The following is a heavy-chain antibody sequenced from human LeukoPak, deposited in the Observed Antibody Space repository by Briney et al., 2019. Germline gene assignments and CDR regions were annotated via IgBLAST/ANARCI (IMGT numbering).Heavy chain of an antibody. D-gene: IGHD6-13*01. CDR2: ISSSGSTI. J-gene: IGHJ4*02. Sequence: PGGSLRLSCAASGFTFSDYYMSWIRQAPGKGLEWVSCISSSGSTIYYADSVKGRFTISRDNAKNSLYLQMNSLRAEDTAVYYCARPYSSSWYGPFYFDYWGQGTLVTVSS. CDR3: ARPYSSSWYGPFYFDY. V-gene: IGHV3-11*01. CDR1: GFTFSDYY.